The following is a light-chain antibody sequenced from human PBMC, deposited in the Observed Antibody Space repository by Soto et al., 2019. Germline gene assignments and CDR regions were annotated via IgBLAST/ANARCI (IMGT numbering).Light chain of an antibody. Sequence: QSALTQPRSVSGSPGQSVTISCTGTSSDVGGYNYVSWYQQHPGKAPKLMIYDVSQRPSGVPDRFSGSKSGNTASLTISGLQGEDEADYYCCSYAGSWTLVLGGGTKVTVL. CDR1: SSDVGGYNY. CDR2: DVS. CDR3: CSYAGSWTLV. J-gene: IGLJ2*01. V-gene: IGLV2-11*01.